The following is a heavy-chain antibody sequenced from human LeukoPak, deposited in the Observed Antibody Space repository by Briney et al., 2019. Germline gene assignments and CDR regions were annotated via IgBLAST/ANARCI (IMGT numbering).Heavy chain of an antibody. CDR1: GHNFIYYW. CDR3: ASLRLYSDAFDV. V-gene: IGHV5-51*01. CDR2: IYPGDSDT. J-gene: IGHJ3*01. Sequence: GESLKISCQSSGHNFIYYWIAWVRQMPGKGLEWMGIIYPGDSDTRYSPSFQGRVTISVDKSINTAYLQWSSLEASDTAIYYCASLRLYSDAFDVWGQGTMVTVSS. D-gene: IGHD2-15*01.